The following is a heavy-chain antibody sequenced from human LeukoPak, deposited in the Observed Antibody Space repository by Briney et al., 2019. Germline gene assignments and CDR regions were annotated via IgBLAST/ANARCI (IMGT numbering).Heavy chain of an antibody. Sequence: SETLSLICAVSGGSISSSSYYWGWIRQPPGKGLEWIGSFYYSGSTYYNPSLKSRVTMSVDTSKNQFSLKLSSVTAADTAVYYCASEESSLDAFDIWGQGTMVTVSS. CDR1: GGSISSSSYY. V-gene: IGHV4-39*07. CDR3: ASEESSLDAFDI. CDR2: FYYSGST. J-gene: IGHJ3*02. D-gene: IGHD6-13*01.